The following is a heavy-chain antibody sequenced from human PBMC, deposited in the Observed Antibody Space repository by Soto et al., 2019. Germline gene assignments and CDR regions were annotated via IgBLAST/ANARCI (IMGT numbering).Heavy chain of an antibody. Sequence: ASVKVSCKASGYTFTSYGISWVRQAPGQGLEWMGWISAYNGNTNYAQKLQGRVTMTTDTSTSTAYMELRSLRSDDTAVYYCARDRVVLRFLEWLPAYWGQGTLVTVSS. CDR1: GYTFTSYG. V-gene: IGHV1-18*01. CDR2: ISAYNGNT. CDR3: ARDRVVLRFLEWLPAY. J-gene: IGHJ4*02. D-gene: IGHD3-3*01.